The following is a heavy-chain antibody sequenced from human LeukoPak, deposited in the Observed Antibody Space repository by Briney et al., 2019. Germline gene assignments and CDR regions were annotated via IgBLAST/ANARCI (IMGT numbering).Heavy chain of an antibody. V-gene: IGHV4-59*01. J-gene: IGHJ5*02. D-gene: IGHD2-2*01. CDR2: IYYSGST. CDR1: GGSISSYY. CDR3: ARENQLLHWFDP. Sequence: SETLSLTCTVSGGSISSYYWSWIWQPPGKGLEWIGYIYYSGSTNYNPSLKSRVTISVDTSKNQFSLKLSSVTAADTAVYYCARENQLLHWFDPWGQGTLVTVSS.